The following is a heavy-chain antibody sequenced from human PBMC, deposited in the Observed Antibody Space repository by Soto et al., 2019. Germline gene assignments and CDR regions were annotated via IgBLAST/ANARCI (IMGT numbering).Heavy chain of an antibody. V-gene: IGHV3-21*01. CDR3: ARGGPIGAFDI. CDR1: GFTFSSYS. J-gene: IGHJ3*02. CDR2: ISSSSSYI. Sequence: EVQLVESGGGLVKPGGSLRLSCAASGFTFSSYSMNWVRQAPGKGLEWVSSISSSSSYIYYADSVKGRFTISRDNAKNSLYLQMHSLRAEDTAVYYCARGGPIGAFDIWGQGTMVTVSS.